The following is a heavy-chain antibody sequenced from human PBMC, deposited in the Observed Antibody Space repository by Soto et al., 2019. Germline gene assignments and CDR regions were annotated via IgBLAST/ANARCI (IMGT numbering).Heavy chain of an antibody. V-gene: IGHV4-34*01. CDR2: INDSGTI. CDR3: ARGLILWFGEFSRRGGYYYYMDV. D-gene: IGHD3-10*01. J-gene: IGHJ6*03. CDR1: GGSFSGYQ. Sequence: QVQLQQWVAGLFKPSETLSLTCAVYGGSFSGYQWTWIRQTPGKRLEWIGEINDSGTINYNPSLKSRVTILVDTPKKQISLKLSSVTAADTAVYYCARGLILWFGEFSRRGGYYYYMDVWGKGTTVTVSS.